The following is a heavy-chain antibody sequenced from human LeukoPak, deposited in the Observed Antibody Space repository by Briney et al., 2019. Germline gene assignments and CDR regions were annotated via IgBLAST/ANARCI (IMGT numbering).Heavy chain of an antibody. J-gene: IGHJ3*02. CDR3: ARILVAAAGDAFDI. CDR2: ISSSSSYI. Sequence: GGSLRLSCAASGFTFSSYSMNWVRQAPGKGLEWVSSISSSSSYIYYADSVKGRFTISRDNAKNSLYLQMNSLRAEDTAVYYCARILVAAAGDAFDIWGQGTMDTVSS. CDR1: GFTFSSYS. D-gene: IGHD6-13*01. V-gene: IGHV3-21*01.